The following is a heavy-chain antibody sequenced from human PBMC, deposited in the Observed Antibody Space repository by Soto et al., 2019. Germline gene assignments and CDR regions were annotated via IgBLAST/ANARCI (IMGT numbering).Heavy chain of an antibody. J-gene: IGHJ3*02. Sequence: LRLSCAASGFTFSSYEMNWVRQAPGKGLEWVSYISSSGSTIYYADSVKGRFTISRDNAKNSLYLQMNSLRAEDTAVYYCARECPFGDIVTDYDAFDIWGQGTMATVSS. V-gene: IGHV3-48*03. CDR3: ARECPFGDIVTDYDAFDI. D-gene: IGHD3-9*01. CDR1: GFTFSSYE. CDR2: ISSSGSTI.